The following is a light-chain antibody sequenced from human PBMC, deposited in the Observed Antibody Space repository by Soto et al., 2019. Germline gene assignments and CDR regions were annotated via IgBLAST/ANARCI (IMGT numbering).Light chain of an antibody. CDR3: QQYYSPPLS. V-gene: IGKV4-1*01. J-gene: IGKJ4*01. CDR1: HSVLNTSNNKTY. Sequence: DIVMTQSPDSLAVSVGERATIHCKSSHSVLNTSNNKTYLAWYQQKPGLPPKLLIYWASTREVGVPDRFRGSGSGTDFTLSINTLQAEDAAVYFCQQYYSPPLSFGGGTHVEIK. CDR2: WAS.